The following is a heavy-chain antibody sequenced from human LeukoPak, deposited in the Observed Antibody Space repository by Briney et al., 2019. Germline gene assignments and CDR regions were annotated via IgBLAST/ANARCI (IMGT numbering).Heavy chain of an antibody. CDR2: ISSSSSYI. CDR3: ARASMTTVTTQNPYFDY. Sequence: GGSLRLSCAASGFTFSSYSMNWVRQAPGKGLEWVSSISSSSSYIYYADSVKGRFTISRDNAKNSLYLQMNSLRAEDTAVYYCARASMTTVTTQNPYFDYWGQGTLVTVSS. D-gene: IGHD4-17*01. J-gene: IGHJ4*02. CDR1: GFTFSSYS. V-gene: IGHV3-21*01.